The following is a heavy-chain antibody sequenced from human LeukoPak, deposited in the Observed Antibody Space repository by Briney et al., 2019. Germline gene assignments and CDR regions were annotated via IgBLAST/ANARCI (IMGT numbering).Heavy chain of an antibody. CDR1: GFTFSSYA. V-gene: IGHV3-21*01. J-gene: IGHJ5*02. D-gene: IGHD5-12*01. CDR3: ARDLDGYRSGNGA. Sequence: PGGSLRLSCTASGFTFSSYAMSWVRQAPGKGLEWVSSISSSSSYIYYADSVKGRFTISRDNAKNSLYLQMNSLRVEDTAVYYCARDLDGYRSGNGAWGQGTLVTVSS. CDR2: ISSSSSYI.